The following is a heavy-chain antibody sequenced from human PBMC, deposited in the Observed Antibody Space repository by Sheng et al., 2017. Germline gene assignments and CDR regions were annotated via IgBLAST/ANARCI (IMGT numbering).Heavy chain of an antibody. V-gene: IGHV1-18*01. J-gene: IGHJ5*02. D-gene: IGHD3-10*01. CDR1: VTPLPPM. CDR2: ISTYHGIT. CDR3: TRAKCRGRDAPFSTS. Sequence: QVQLVQSGTEVKKPGALSEGLLARLLVTPLPPMESTGSDRPLDKALSGWGWISTYHGITKYAQKFQGRVTVTTDTSTSTAFMELVSLRYDDTAMYYCTRAKCRGRDAPFSTSWGQGTLVTVSS.